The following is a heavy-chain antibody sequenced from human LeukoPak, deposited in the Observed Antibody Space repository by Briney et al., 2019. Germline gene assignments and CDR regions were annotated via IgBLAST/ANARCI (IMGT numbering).Heavy chain of an antibody. Sequence: GASVKVSCKAAGYTFTGYYMHWVRQAPGQGLEWMGWINPNNGGTNYEQKFQGRVTMTRDTSVSTAYMELSRLRSDDTAMYYCAREGLSDAFDIWGQGTRVTASS. CDR1: GYTFTGYY. CDR3: AREGLSDAFDI. CDR2: INPNNGGT. V-gene: IGHV1-2*02. J-gene: IGHJ3*02. D-gene: IGHD3-16*02.